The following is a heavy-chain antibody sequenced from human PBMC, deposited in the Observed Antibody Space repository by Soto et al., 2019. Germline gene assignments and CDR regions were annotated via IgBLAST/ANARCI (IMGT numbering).Heavy chain of an antibody. CDR2: STPMFGAP. J-gene: IGHJ5*02. Sequence: QVQLVQSGAEVTKPGSSVQFSCTASGGPFSSYAINWVRHAPGQGLEWMGVSTPMFGAPHYAQNFKGRITLTADKSTNTAYMELSSLTSGDTAVSFCARVFTCRWFDPWGQGTLVTVSS. D-gene: IGHD3-10*02. CDR1: GGPFSSYA. CDR3: ARVFTCRWFDP. V-gene: IGHV1-69*06.